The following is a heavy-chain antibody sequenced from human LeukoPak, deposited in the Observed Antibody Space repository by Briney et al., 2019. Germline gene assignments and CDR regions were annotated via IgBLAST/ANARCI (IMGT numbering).Heavy chain of an antibody. CDR2: INHSGST. CDR3: ARHAIPTYYYGSGRFYFDY. V-gene: IGHV4-39*01. J-gene: IGHJ4*02. CDR1: GGSISSSSYY. D-gene: IGHD3-10*01. Sequence: SETLSLTCTVSGGSISSSSYYWSWIRQPPGKGLEWIGEINHSGSTNYNPSLKSRVTISVDTSKNQFSLKLSSVTAADTAVYYCARHAIPTYYYGSGRFYFDYWGQGTLVTVSS.